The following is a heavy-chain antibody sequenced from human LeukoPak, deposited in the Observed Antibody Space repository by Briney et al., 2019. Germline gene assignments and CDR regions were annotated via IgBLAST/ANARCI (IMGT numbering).Heavy chain of an antibody. D-gene: IGHD3-22*01. CDR2: ISAYNGNT. CDR1: GYTFTSYG. Sequence: ASVKVSCKASGYTFTSYGISWVRQAPGQGLEWMGWISAYNGNTNYAQKLQGRVTMTTGTSTNTAYMELRSLRSDDTAVYYCARDGYYYDSSGYYPFWYWGQGTLVTVSS. V-gene: IGHV1-18*01. J-gene: IGHJ4*02. CDR3: ARDGYYYDSSGYYPFWY.